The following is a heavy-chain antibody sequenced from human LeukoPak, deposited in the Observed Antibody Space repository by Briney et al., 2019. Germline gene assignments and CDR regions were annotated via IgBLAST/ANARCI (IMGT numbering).Heavy chain of an antibody. CDR3: ARILGSYGRVDGPYYGMDV. D-gene: IGHD5-18*01. V-gene: IGHV2-70*11. Sequence: QTPSLTCTFSGFSLSTSGMCVSWMRQPPGKALEWLARIDWDDDKYYSTSLKTRLTISKDTSKNQVVLTMTNMDPVDTATYYCARILGSYGRVDGPYYGMDVWGQGTTVTVSS. J-gene: IGHJ6*02. CDR1: GFSLSTSGMC. CDR2: IDWDDDK.